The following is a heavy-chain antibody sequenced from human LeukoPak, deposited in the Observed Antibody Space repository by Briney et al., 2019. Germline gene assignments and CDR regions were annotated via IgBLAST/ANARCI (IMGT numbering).Heavy chain of an antibody. J-gene: IGHJ4*02. V-gene: IGHV3-23*01. D-gene: IGHD3-22*01. CDR2: VSGSGGST. Sequence: GGSLRLSCAASGFTFSGYAMSWVRQAPGKGLEWVSAVSGSGGSTYYADSVKGRFTISRDNSKNTLYLQMNSLSAEDTAVYYRARYYYDSSGYTYPPDYWGQGTLVTVSS. CDR1: GFTFSGYA. CDR3: ARYYYDSSGYTYPPDY.